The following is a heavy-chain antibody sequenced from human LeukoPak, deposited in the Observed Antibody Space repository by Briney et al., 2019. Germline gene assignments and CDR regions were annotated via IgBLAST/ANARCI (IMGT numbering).Heavy chain of an antibody. CDR3: ARAGGPAPSNFDY. CDR2: IYHSGST. V-gene: IGHV4-30-2*01. Sequence: SETLSLTCTVSGGSISSGGYYWSWIRQPPGKGLEWIGYIYHSGSTYYNPSLKSRVTISVDRSKNQFSLKLSSVTAADTAVYYCARAGGPAPSNFDYWGQGTLVTVSS. J-gene: IGHJ4*02. CDR1: GGSISSGGYY. D-gene: IGHD1-26*01.